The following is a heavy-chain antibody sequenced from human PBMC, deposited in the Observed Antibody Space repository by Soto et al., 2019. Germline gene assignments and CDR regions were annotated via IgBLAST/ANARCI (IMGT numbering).Heavy chain of an antibody. CDR2: IIPIFGTA. CDR3: ARYSSSWYSTYGMDV. Sequence: ASVKVSFKAAGGTFSSYASSWVRQAPGQGLEWMGGIIPIFGTANYAQKFQGRVTITADESTSTAYMELSSLRSEDTAVYYCARYSSSWYSTYGMDVWGQGTTVTVSS. V-gene: IGHV1-69*13. CDR1: GGTFSSYA. J-gene: IGHJ6*02. D-gene: IGHD6-13*01.